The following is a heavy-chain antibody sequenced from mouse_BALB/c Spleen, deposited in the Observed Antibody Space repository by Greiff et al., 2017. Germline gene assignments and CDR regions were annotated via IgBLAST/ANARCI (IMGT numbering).Heavy chain of an antibody. V-gene: IGHV3-8*02. CDR1: GDTITSGS. CDR3: ASDDYDGDWFAY. CDR2: ISYSGST. Sequence: EVQLQQSGPSLVKPSQSLTLTCSASGDTITSGSRNWVRKFPGNKLEYMGYISYSGSTYYHPSLTSRISITRDTSRNQNYLQLNSMTTEDTATYYCASDDYDGDWFAYWGQGTLVTVSA. D-gene: IGHD2-4*01. J-gene: IGHJ3*01.